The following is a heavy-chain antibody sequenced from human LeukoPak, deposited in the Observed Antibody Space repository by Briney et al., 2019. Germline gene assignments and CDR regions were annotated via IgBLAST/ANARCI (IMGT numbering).Heavy chain of an antibody. J-gene: IGHJ4*02. Sequence: GGSLRLSCAASGFTFSSYWMHWVRQALGKGLVWVSRINSDGSTINYADSVRGRFTISRDNAKNTLYLQMNSLRAEDTAVYYCVRHSSSWDNWGQGTLVTVSS. CDR1: GFTFSSYW. V-gene: IGHV3-74*01. D-gene: IGHD6-13*01. CDR2: INSDGSTI. CDR3: VRHSSSWDN.